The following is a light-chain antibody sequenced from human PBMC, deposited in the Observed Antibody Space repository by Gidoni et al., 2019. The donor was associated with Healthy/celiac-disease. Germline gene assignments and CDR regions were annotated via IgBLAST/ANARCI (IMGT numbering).Light chain of an antibody. V-gene: IGKV1-39*01. CDR3: QQSYSTLRT. CDR1: QGISSY. CDR2: AAS. Sequence: DNKMHQSPSSLSASVGDRVTITCRASQGISSYLDWYQQKPGKAPKLLIYAASSLQSGVPSRFSGSGSGTDFTLTISSLQPEDFATYYCQQSYSTLRTFGGGTKVEIK. J-gene: IGKJ4*02.